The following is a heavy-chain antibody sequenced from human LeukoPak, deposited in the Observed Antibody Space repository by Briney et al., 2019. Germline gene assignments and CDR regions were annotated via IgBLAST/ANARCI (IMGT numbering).Heavy chain of an antibody. Sequence: SETLSLTCTVSGGSISSSSYYWGWIRQPPGKGLEWIGSIYYSGSTNYNPSLKSRVTISVDTSKNQFSLKLSSVTAADTAVYYCASSASPKYSSSWYGIDYWGQGTLVTVSS. CDR2: IYYSGST. V-gene: IGHV4-39*07. CDR1: GGSISSSSYY. D-gene: IGHD6-13*01. J-gene: IGHJ4*02. CDR3: ASSASPKYSSSWYGIDY.